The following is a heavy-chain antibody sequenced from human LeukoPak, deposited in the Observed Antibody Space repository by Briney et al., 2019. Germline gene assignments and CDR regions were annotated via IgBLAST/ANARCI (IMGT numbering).Heavy chain of an antibody. CDR2: IYYSRST. D-gene: IGHD3-22*01. CDR1: GGSISGYY. J-gene: IGHJ4*02. V-gene: IGHV4-59*01. CDR3: ARGSYGDSSGYYGD. Sequence: SETLSLTCTVSGGSISGYYWSWIRQPPGKGLEWIGYIYYSRSTNYNPSLKSRVTISVDTSKNQFSLKLSSVTAADTAVYYCARGSYGDSSGYYGDWGQGTLVTVSS.